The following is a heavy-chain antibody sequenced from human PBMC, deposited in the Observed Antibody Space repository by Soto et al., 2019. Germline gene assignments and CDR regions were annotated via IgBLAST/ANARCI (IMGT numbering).Heavy chain of an antibody. CDR2: ISAYNGNT. Sequence: QVQLVQSGAEVKKPGASVKVSCKASGYTFTSYGISWVRQAPGQGLEWMGWISAYNGNTNYAQKLQGRVTMTTDTSMSTAYMELRSLRSDDTAVYYCARDRYYDFWSGSPYYYGMDVWGQGTTVTVSS. D-gene: IGHD3-3*01. V-gene: IGHV1-18*01. J-gene: IGHJ6*02. CDR3: ARDRYYDFWSGSPYYYGMDV. CDR1: GYTFTSYG.